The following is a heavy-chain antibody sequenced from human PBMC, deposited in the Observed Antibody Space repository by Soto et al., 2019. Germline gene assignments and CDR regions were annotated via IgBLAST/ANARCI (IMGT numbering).Heavy chain of an antibody. CDR2: IIPIFGTA. CDR1: GGTFSSYA. CDR3: ARGPYSSGWYYFDY. Sequence: QVQLVQSGAEVKKPGSSVKVSCKASGGTFSSYAISWVRQAPGQGLEWMGGIIPIFGTANYAQKFQGRVTITADEATSKAYMELSSLRSEDTAVYYCARGPYSSGWYYFDYWGQGTLVTVSS. J-gene: IGHJ4*02. D-gene: IGHD6-19*01. V-gene: IGHV1-69*12.